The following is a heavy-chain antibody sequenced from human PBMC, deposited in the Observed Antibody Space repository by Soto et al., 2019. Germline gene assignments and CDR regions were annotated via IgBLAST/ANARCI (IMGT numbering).Heavy chain of an antibody. CDR3: ATQIYDSDTGPNFQYYFDS. V-gene: IGHV5-10-1*01. D-gene: IGHD3-22*01. Sequence: PGESLKISFKVSGYSFAGYWITWVRQKPGKGLEWMGRIDPSDSQTYYSPSFRGHVTISVTKSITTVFLQWSSLRASDTAMYYCATQIYDSDTGPNFQYYFDSWGQGTPVTVSS. CDR1: GYSFAGYW. J-gene: IGHJ4*02. CDR2: IDPSDSQT.